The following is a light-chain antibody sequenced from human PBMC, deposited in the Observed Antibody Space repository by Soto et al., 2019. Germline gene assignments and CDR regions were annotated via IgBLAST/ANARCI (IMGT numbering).Light chain of an antibody. Sequence: QSALTQPRSVSGSPGQSVTISCTGTSSDVGGYNYVSWYQHHPGKAPKLLIYDVSKRPSGVPDRFSGSKSGNTASLTISGLQSEDEADYYCCSYAGSYTLRFGGGTKVTVL. J-gene: IGLJ2*01. CDR1: SSDVGGYNY. CDR3: CSYAGSYTLR. V-gene: IGLV2-11*01. CDR2: DVS.